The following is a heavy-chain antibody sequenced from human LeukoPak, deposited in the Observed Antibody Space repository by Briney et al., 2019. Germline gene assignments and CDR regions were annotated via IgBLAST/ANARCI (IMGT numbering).Heavy chain of an antibody. D-gene: IGHD3-3*01. V-gene: IGHV1-2*02. CDR1: GYTFTGYY. Sequence: GASVKVSCKASGYTFTGYYMHWVRQAPGQGFEWMGWINPNSGGTNYAQKFQGRVTMTRDTSISTAYMELSRLRSDDTAVYYCARDLVESIFGYYYYMDAWGKGTTVTVSS. CDR3: ARDLVESIFGYYYYMDA. J-gene: IGHJ6*03. CDR2: INPNSGGT.